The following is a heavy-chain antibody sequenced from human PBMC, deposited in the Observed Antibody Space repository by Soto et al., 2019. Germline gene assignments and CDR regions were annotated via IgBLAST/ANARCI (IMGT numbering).Heavy chain of an antibody. Sequence: ASVKVSCKASGYTFTSYYMHWVRQAPGQGLEWMGIINPSGGSTSYXQXXXXXXXXXXXTSXXTVYMELSSLRSEDTAVYYCARDLKYLEYSSSSLWGQGTLVTVSS. J-gene: IGHJ4*02. CDR1: GYTFTSYY. CDR3: ARDLKYLEYSSSSL. D-gene: IGHD6-6*01. CDR2: INPSGGST. V-gene: IGHV1-46*03.